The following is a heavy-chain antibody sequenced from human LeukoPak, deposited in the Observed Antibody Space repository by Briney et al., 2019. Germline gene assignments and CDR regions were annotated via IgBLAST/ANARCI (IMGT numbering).Heavy chain of an antibody. V-gene: IGHV4-59*08. CDR1: GGSISSYY. CDR3: VRRSGYSSSEDY. Sequence: SETLSLTCTVSGGSISSYYWSWIRQPPGKGLEWIGNIYYSGSTNYNPSLKSRVTISVDTSENQFSLKLSSVTAADTAVYYCVRRSGYSSSEDYWGQGILVTVSS. D-gene: IGHD3-22*01. J-gene: IGHJ4*02. CDR2: IYYSGST.